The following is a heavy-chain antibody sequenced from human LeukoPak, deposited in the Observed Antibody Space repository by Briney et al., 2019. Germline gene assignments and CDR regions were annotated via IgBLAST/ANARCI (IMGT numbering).Heavy chain of an antibody. CDR2: IYYSGST. J-gene: IGHJ4*02. V-gene: IGHV4-34*01. D-gene: IGHD5-18*01. CDR1: GGSFGGYY. CDR3: ARGWGYSYV. Sequence: PSETLSLTCAVYGGSFGGYYWSWIRQPPGKGLEWIGSIYYSGSTYYNPSLKSRVTISVDTSKNQFSLKLSSVTAADTAVYYCARGWGYSYVWGQGTLVTVSS.